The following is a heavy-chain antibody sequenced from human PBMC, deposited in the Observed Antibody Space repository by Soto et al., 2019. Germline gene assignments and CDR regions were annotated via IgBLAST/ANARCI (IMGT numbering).Heavy chain of an antibody. Sequence: QVQLQESGPGLVRPSETLSLTCTVSGGSISSYCWTWIRQPPGKGLEWIGFMYNSGSTHYNPSLKSRVTISLDTSKNQFSLNLRSVTAADTAVYYCASMGYHYGSGSYPLDYWGQGTLVTVSS. CDR3: ASMGYHYGSGSYPLDY. CDR1: GGSISSYC. D-gene: IGHD3-10*01. J-gene: IGHJ4*02. V-gene: IGHV4-59*08. CDR2: MYNSGST.